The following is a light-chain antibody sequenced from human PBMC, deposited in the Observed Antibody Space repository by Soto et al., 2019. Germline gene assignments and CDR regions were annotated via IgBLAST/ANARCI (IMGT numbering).Light chain of an antibody. CDR3: QQYGSSPTWT. J-gene: IGKJ1*01. CDR2: GAS. Sequence: EIVLTQSPGTLSLSPGERATLSCRASQSVSSNYLAWYQLKPGQAPRLLIYGASSRATGIPDRFSGSGSGTDFTLTISRLEPEDSAVYYCQQYGSSPTWTFGQGTKVDIK. V-gene: IGKV3-20*01. CDR1: QSVSSNY.